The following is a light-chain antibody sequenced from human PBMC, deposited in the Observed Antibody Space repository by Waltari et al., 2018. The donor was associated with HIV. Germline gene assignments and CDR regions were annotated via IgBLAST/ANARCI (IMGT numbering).Light chain of an antibody. CDR3: QQRRNWPKT. V-gene: IGKV3-11*01. CDR1: QSVSSD. J-gene: IGKJ1*01. CDR2: DAS. Sequence: EIVLTQSPATLSLSPGDRANLSCRASQSVSSDLAWYQQKPGQAPRLLIYDASNRATGIPARFSGSGSGTDFTLTISSLESEDFAVYYCQQRRNWPKTFGQGTKVEIK.